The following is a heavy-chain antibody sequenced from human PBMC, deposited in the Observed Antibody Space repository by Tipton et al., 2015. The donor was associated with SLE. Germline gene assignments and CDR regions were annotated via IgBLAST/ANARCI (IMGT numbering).Heavy chain of an antibody. J-gene: IGHJ3*02. D-gene: IGHD5-12*01. V-gene: IGHV3-7*01. CDR3: ARDIYILNSGPPAAFDI. Sequence: SLRLSCAASGFTFSSYWMSWVRQAPGKGLEWVANIKQDGSEKYYVDSVKGRFTISRDNAKNSLYLQMNSLRAEDTAVYYCARDIYILNSGPPAAFDIWGQGTMVTVSS. CDR1: GFTFSSYW. CDR2: IKQDGSEK.